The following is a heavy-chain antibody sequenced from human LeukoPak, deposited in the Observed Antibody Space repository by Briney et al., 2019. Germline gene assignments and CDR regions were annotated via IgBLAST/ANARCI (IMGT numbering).Heavy chain of an antibody. Sequence: SETLSLTCAVSGYSISSGYYWGWIRQPPGKGLEWIGSIYHSGSTYCNPSLKSRVTISVDTSKNQFSLKLSSVTAADTAVYYCARHAGGSYAAAFDIWGQGTMVTVSS. V-gene: IGHV4-38-2*01. D-gene: IGHD1-26*01. CDR1: GYSISSGYY. CDR3: ARHAGGSYAAAFDI. J-gene: IGHJ3*02. CDR2: IYHSGST.